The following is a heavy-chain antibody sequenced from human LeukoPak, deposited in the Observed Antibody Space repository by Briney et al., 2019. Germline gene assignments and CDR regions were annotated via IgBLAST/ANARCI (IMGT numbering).Heavy chain of an antibody. CDR1: GFTFSSYA. V-gene: IGHV3-23*01. D-gene: IGHD5-18*01. CDR3: AKGDTAFRPFDY. CDR2: ISGSGGST. Sequence: GGSLRRSCAASGFTFSSYAMSWVRQAPGKGLEWVSAISGSGGSTYYAESVKGRFTISRDNSKNTLYLQMNSLRAEDTAVYYCAKGDTAFRPFDYWGQGTLVTVSS. J-gene: IGHJ4*02.